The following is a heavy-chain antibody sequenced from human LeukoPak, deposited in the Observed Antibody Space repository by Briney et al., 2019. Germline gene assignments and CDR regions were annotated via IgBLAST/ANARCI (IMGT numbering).Heavy chain of an antibody. CDR3: ARDMAVAGDWNWFDP. V-gene: IGHV4-59*01. CDR1: GGSISSYY. Sequence: PSETLSLTCTVSGGSISSYYWSWIRQPPGKGLEWIGYIYYSGSTNYNPSLKSRVTISVDTSKNQFSLKLSSVTAADTAVYYCARDMAVAGDWNWFDPWGQGTLVTVSS. J-gene: IGHJ5*02. D-gene: IGHD6-19*01. CDR2: IYYSGST.